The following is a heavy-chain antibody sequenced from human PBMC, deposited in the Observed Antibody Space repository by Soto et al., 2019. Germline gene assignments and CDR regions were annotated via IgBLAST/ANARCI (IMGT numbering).Heavy chain of an antibody. CDR1: GFIFYGHD. CDR3: ARHGLYYESPSPLDPPVAGRYSAPASSHYGGLDV. Sequence: PGGSLRLSCVVPGFIFYGHDMHWVRQAPGKGLEWVASVSHDGRDKYYGDSVRGRFTVSRDRSRDSVSLQMNSLRGDDTAVHYCARHGLYYESPSPLDPPVAGRYSAPASSHYGGLDVWGQGTTVTVSS. V-gene: IGHV3-30*03. D-gene: IGHD6-19*01. J-gene: IGHJ6*02. CDR2: VSHDGRDK.